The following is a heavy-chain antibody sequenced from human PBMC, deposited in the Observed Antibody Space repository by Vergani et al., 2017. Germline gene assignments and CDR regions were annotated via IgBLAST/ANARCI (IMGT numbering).Heavy chain of an antibody. Sequence: EVQLLESGGSLKQPGGSVRLSCAASGFTFSTYAMHWVRQAPGKGLVWVSALTGGGGSTYYADSFKGRFIISRDNSRDTLYLQMNSLRPEDTATYYCVKDAWSYKNFFDSWGQGTLVTVSS. CDR2: LTGGGGST. CDR1: GFTFSTYA. V-gene: IGHV3-23*01. D-gene: IGHD1-26*01. J-gene: IGHJ4*02. CDR3: VKDAWSYKNFFDS.